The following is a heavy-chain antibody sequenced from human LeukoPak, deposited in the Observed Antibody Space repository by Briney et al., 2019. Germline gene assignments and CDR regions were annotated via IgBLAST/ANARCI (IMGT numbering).Heavy chain of an antibody. Sequence: SETLSLTCTVSGGSLTYYYWTWIRQSPGRRPEWIGYIYYSESTNYNPSLESRVAFSVDTSKNQVSLKLSSVTAADTAVYFCARDSSHYDWGQGTLVTVSS. CDR3: ARDSSHYD. J-gene: IGHJ4*02. CDR2: IYYSEST. V-gene: IGHV4-59*12. CDR1: GGSLTYYY. D-gene: IGHD3-16*01.